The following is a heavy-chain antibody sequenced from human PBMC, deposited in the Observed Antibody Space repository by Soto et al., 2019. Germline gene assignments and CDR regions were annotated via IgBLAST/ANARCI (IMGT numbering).Heavy chain of an antibody. Sequence: SETLSLTCSVSGDSISNSRFHWAWIRQPPGEGLEWIGSIYHTGNAYYNPSLKSRVTISVDTSKNQFSLKLTSVTAADAALYYCARHRGTISLTDYWGQGTLVTVS. CDR3: ARHRGTISLTDY. CDR1: GDSISNSRFH. D-gene: IGHD3-9*01. V-gene: IGHV4-39*01. J-gene: IGHJ4*02. CDR2: IYHTGNA.